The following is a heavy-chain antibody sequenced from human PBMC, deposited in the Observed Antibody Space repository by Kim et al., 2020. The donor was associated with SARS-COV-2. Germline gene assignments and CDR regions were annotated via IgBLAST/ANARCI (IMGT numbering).Heavy chain of an antibody. Sequence: GGSLRLSCAASGFTFSSYSMNWVRQAPGKGLEWVSYISSSSSTIYYADSVKGRFTISRDNAKNSLYLQMNSLRDEDTAVYYCARGGDYVMGYYYYGMDVWGQGTTVTVSS. CDR1: GFTFSSYS. V-gene: IGHV3-48*02. CDR2: ISSSSSTI. J-gene: IGHJ6*02. CDR3: ARGGDYVMGYYYYGMDV. D-gene: IGHD4-17*01.